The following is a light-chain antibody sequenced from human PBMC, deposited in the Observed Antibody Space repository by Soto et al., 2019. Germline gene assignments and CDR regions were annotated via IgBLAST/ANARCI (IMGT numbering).Light chain of an antibody. CDR3: AAWDDSLSADVV. V-gene: IGLV1-47*01. CDR2: RNN. CDR1: SSNIGSNY. J-gene: IGLJ2*01. Sequence: QSVLTQSPSASGTPGQRVTISCSGSSSNIGSNYVYWYQQLPGTAPKLLIYRNNQRPSGVPDRFSGSKSDTSASLAISGLRSEDEADYYCAAWDDSLSADVVFGGGTKLTVL.